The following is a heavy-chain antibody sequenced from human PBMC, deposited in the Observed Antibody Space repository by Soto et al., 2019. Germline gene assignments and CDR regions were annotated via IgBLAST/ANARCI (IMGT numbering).Heavy chain of an antibody. CDR1: GASISRAYW. CDR2: IYHRGST. V-gene: IGHV4-4*02. Sequence: PSETLSLTCAVSGASISRAYWWSWVRQPPGKGLEWIGDIYHRGSTHYDPSLKSRVTISVDESKNQFSLKLSSVTAADTAVYYCASNDYYGSGSQLADWGQGTLVTVSS. CDR3: ASNDYYGSGSQLAD. D-gene: IGHD3-10*01. J-gene: IGHJ1*01.